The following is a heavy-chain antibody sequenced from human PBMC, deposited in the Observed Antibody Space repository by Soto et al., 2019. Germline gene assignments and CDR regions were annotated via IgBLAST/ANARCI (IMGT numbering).Heavy chain of an antibody. J-gene: IGHJ6*02. Sequence: PSETLSLTCAVYGGSFSCYYWSWIRQPPGKGLEWIGEINHSGSTNYNPSLKSRVTISVDTSKNQFSLKLSSVTAADTAVYYCARGLGTHKYYYGMDVWGQGTTVTVSS. CDR3: ARGLGTHKYYYGMDV. D-gene: IGHD1-1*01. V-gene: IGHV4-34*01. CDR2: INHSGST. CDR1: GGSFSCYY.